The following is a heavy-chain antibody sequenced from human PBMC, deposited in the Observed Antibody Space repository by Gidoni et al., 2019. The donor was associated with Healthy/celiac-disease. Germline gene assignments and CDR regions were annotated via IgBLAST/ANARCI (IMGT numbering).Heavy chain of an antibody. CDR1: GYPFTSYG. D-gene: IGHD3-22*01. CDR3: AREDSSGYYPGRYFDL. V-gene: IGHV1-18*04. J-gene: IGHJ2*01. CDR2: ISAYNGNT. Sequence: QVQLVQSGAEVKKPGASVKVSCKASGYPFTSYGISWVRQAPGQRLEWMGWISAYNGNTNYAQKLQGRVTMTTDTSTSTAYMELRSLRSDDTAVYYCAREDSSGYYPGRYFDLWGRGTLVTVSS.